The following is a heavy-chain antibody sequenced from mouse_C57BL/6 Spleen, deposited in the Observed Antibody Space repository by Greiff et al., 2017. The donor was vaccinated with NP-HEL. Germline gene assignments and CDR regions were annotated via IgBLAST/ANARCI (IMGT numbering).Heavy chain of an antibody. Sequence: QVQLQQPGPELVKPGASVKISCKASGYAFSSSWMNWVKQRPGKGLEWIGRIYPGDGDTNYNGKFKGKATLTADKSSSTAYMQLSSLTSEDSAVYFCARSLYYDYRFAYWGQGTLVTVSA. CDR2: IYPGDGDT. J-gene: IGHJ3*01. D-gene: IGHD2-4*01. V-gene: IGHV1-82*01. CDR3: ARSLYYDYRFAY. CDR1: GYAFSSSW.